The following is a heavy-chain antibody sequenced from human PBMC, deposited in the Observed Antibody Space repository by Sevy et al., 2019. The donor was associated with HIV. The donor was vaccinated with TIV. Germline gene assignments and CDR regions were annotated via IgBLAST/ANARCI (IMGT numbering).Heavy chain of an antibody. J-gene: IGHJ6*02. Sequence: GGSLRLSCAASGFTFSTYAMSWVRQAPGKGLEWVSVISGSGGDTYYAESVKGRFTISRDNSKNTLYLQMNSLRAEDTAVYYCATLDFWSDYPFYGVDVWGQGTTVTVSS. D-gene: IGHD3-3*01. CDR3: ATLDFWSDYPFYGVDV. CDR1: GFTFSTYA. CDR2: ISGSGGDT. V-gene: IGHV3-23*01.